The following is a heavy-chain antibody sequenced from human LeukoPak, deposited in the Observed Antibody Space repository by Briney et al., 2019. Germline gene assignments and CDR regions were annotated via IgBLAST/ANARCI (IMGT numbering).Heavy chain of an antibody. D-gene: IGHD5-24*01. J-gene: IGHJ4*02. CDR3: ARRDGYNLFDY. V-gene: IGHV3-30-3*01. Sequence: PGGSLRLSCAASGFTFSNSAIHWVRQAPGKGLEWVAVISNDGSHKYYADSVKGRFTISRDNSKDTLYLQMNSLRAEDTAVYYCARRDGYNLFDYWGQGTLVTVSS. CDR2: ISNDGSHK. CDR1: GFTFSNSA.